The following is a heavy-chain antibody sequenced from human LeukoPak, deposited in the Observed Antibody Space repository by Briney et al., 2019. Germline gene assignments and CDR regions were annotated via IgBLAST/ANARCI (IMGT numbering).Heavy chain of an antibody. CDR3: ARDGYDILTGFDY. CDR2: IYYSGST. Sequence: SETLSLTCTVSGGSISSSSYYWGWIRQPPGKGLEWIGSIYYSGSTYYNPSLKSRVTISVDTSKNQFSLKLSSVTAADTAVYYCARDGYDILTGFDYWGQGTLVTVSS. V-gene: IGHV4-39*07. CDR1: GGSISSSSYY. J-gene: IGHJ4*02. D-gene: IGHD3-9*01.